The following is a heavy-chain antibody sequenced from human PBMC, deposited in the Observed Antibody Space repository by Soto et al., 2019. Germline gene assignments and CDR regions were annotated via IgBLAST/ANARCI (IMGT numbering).Heavy chain of an antibody. V-gene: IGHV6-1*01. Sequence: PSQTLSLTCAISGDSVSSNSAAWNWIRQSPSRGLEWLGRTYYRSKWYNDYAVSVKSRITINPDTSKNQFSLQLNSVTPEDTAVEYCARDSFSLHYEILTGPIPGGWLDPWGQGTLVTVSS. CDR3: ARDSFSLHYEILTGPIPGGWLDP. J-gene: IGHJ5*02. D-gene: IGHD3-9*01. CDR2: TYYRSKWYN. CDR1: GDSVSSNSAA.